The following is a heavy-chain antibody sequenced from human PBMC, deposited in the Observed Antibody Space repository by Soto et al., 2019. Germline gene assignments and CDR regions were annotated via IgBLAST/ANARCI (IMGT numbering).Heavy chain of an antibody. J-gene: IGHJ4*02. V-gene: IGHV3-33*01. CDR3: ARDYYDSSAARTAGY. Sequence: QVQLVESGGGVVQPGRSLRLSCAASGFTFSSYGMHWVRQAPGKGLEWVATIGYDGRNKNYADSVKGRFTISRDNSKNTLYLQMTNLRVEDTAVYYCARDYYDSSAARTAGYWGQGTLVTVSS. D-gene: IGHD3-22*01. CDR1: GFTFSSYG. CDR2: IGYDGRNK.